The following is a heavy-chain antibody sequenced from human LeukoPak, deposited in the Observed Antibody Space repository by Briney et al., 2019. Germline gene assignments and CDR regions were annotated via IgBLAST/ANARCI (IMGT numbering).Heavy chain of an antibody. Sequence: GGSLRLSCAASGFTFSTYEMHWVRQAPGKGLEWVSDISSSGSTMYYADSVKGRFTTSRDNAKNLLYLQMHSLRAEDTTVYYCSLLAVASPQDYWGQGTLVTVSS. V-gene: IGHV3-48*03. CDR3: SLLAVASPQDY. J-gene: IGHJ4*02. CDR1: GFTFSTYE. D-gene: IGHD6-19*01. CDR2: ISSSGSTM.